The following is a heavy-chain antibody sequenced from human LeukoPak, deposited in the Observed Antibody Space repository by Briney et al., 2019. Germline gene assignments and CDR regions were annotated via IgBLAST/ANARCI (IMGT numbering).Heavy chain of an antibody. CDR1: GGSISSHY. V-gene: IGHV4-59*11. CDR2: IYYSGST. CDR3: ARVAARGRSPRSWFDP. D-gene: IGHD2-15*01. Sequence: PSETLSLTCTVSGGSISSHYWSWIRQPPGKGLEWIGYIYYSGSTNYNPSLKSRVTISVDTSKNQFSLKLSSVTRADTAVYYCARVAARGRSPRSWFDPWGQGTLVTVSS. J-gene: IGHJ5*02.